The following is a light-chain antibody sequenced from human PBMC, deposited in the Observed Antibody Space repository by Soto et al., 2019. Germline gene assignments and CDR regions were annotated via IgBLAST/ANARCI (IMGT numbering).Light chain of an antibody. Sequence: QPVRTQSRSASASLGASVKLTCTLSSGHSSYAIAWHQQQPEKGPRYLMKLSSDASHSKGDGIPDRFSGSSSGAERYLTISSLQSEDEADYYCQTWDTGARVVFGGGTKLTVL. CDR1: SGHSSYA. CDR3: QTWDTGARVV. V-gene: IGLV4-69*01. CDR2: LSSDASH. J-gene: IGLJ2*01.